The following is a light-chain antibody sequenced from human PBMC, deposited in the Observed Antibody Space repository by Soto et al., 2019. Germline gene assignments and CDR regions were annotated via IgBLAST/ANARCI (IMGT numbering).Light chain of an antibody. J-gene: IGKJ5*01. CDR1: QGISSY. CDR2: AAS. V-gene: IGKV1-8*01. Sequence: AIRMTQSPSSFSASTGDRVTITCRASQGISSYLAWYQQKPGKAPKLLIYAASTLQSGVPSRFSGSGSGTDFTLTISCLQSEDFATYYCQQYYSHPLTLGQGTRLEIK. CDR3: QQYYSHPLT.